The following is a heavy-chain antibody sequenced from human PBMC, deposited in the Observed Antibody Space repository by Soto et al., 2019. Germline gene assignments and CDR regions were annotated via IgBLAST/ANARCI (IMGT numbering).Heavy chain of an antibody. CDR2: IIPFFKAT. Sequence: QVQLVQSGAEVKKPGSSVKVSCKASGGTFSSHAISWVRQAPGQGLEWMGGIIPFFKATNYAQKFQGRVKITADDSTSTAYMDLSSLRSEDTAVYYCARDVPLNYYDGTYYYYAMDVWGQGTTVTVSS. D-gene: IGHD3-16*01. V-gene: IGHV1-69*01. CDR1: GGTFSSHA. CDR3: ARDVPLNYYDGTYYYYAMDV. J-gene: IGHJ6*02.